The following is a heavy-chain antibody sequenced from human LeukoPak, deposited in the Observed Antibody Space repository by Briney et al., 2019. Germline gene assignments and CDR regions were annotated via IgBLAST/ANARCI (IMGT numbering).Heavy chain of an antibody. CDR3: ARIRGGWYIDY. Sequence: PGGSLRLSCAASEFTFSTYWMSWVRQAPGKGLEWVANIKQDGSEKYYVDSVKGRFTISRDNSKNTLYLQMNSLRAEDTAVYYCARIRGGWYIDYWGQGTLVTVSS. J-gene: IGHJ4*02. CDR1: EFTFSTYW. V-gene: IGHV3-7*05. D-gene: IGHD3-10*01. CDR2: IKQDGSEK.